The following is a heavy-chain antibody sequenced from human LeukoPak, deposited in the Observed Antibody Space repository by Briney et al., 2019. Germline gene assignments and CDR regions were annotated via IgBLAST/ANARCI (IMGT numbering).Heavy chain of an antibody. CDR3: ARDLYPTTYDNSDY. J-gene: IGHJ4*02. CDR1: GFTFSTYG. CDR2: IRYDGNIK. D-gene: IGHD2/OR15-2a*01. V-gene: IGHV3-30*02. Sequence: GGSLRLSCEASGFTFSTYGMHWVRQAPGKGLEWVAFIRYDGNIKYYADSVKGRFTISRDNSKNTLYLQMNSLRAGDTAVYYCARDLYPTTYDNSDYWGQGTLVTVSS.